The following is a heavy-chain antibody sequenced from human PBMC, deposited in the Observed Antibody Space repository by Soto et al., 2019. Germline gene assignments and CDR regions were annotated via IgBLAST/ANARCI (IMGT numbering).Heavy chain of an antibody. CDR3: ARMGARPGYYYYYYMDV. Sequence: SETLSLTCTVSGGSISSYYWSWIRQPPGKGLEWIGYIYYSGSTNYNPSLKSRVTISVDTSKNQFSLKLSSVTTADTAVYYCARMGARPGYYYYYYMDVWGKGTTVTVSS. V-gene: IGHV4-59*12. CDR1: GGSISSYY. CDR2: IYYSGST. D-gene: IGHD6-6*01. J-gene: IGHJ6*03.